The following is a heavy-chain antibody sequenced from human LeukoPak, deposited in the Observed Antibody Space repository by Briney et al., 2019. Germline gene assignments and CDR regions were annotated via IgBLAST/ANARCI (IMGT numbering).Heavy chain of an antibody. D-gene: IGHD6-13*01. CDR1: GFTFGDYA. CDR3: SRDLVRQQQLGTDFDY. J-gene: IGHJ4*02. V-gene: IGHV3-49*04. CDR2: IRSKAYGGTT. Sequence: GGSLRLSCTASGFTFGDYAMSWVRQAPGKGREGVGLIRSKAYGGTTEYAASVKGRFTISRDDSKSIAYLQMNSLKTEDTAVYYCSRDLVRQQQLGTDFDYWGQGTLVTVSS.